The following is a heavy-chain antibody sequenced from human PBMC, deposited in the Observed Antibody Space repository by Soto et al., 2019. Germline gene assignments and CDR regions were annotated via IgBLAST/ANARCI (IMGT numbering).Heavy chain of an antibody. Sequence: KQSQTLSLTCAISGDSVSSNSAAWNWIRQSPSRGLEWLGRTYYRSKWYNDYAVSVKSRITINPDTSKNQFSLQLNSVTPEDTAVYYCARDPGSSGWYSPPDYYYYYGMDVWGQGTTVTVSS. CDR3: ARDPGSSGWYSPPDYYYYYGMDV. D-gene: IGHD6-19*01. CDR2: TYYRSKWYN. J-gene: IGHJ6*02. V-gene: IGHV6-1*01. CDR1: GDSVSSNSAA.